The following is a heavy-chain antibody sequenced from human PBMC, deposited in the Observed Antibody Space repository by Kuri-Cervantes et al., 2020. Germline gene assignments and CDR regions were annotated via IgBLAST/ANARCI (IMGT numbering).Heavy chain of an antibody. CDR2: IYYSGST. D-gene: IGHD6-13*01. J-gene: IGHJ4*02. CDR1: GGSISSGGYY. Sequence: SETLSLTCTVSGGSISSGGYYWSWIRQHPGKGLEWIGYIYYSGSTYYNPSLKSRVTISVDTSKNQFSLKLSSVTAADTAVYYCARAAAGSFDYWGQGTLVTVSS. CDR3: ARAAAGSFDY. V-gene: IGHV4-31*03.